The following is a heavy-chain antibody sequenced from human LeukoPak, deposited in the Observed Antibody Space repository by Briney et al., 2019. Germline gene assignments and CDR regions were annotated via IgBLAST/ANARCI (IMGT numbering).Heavy chain of an antibody. V-gene: IGHV4-39*07. D-gene: IGHD4-23*01. Sequence: PSETLSLTCTVSGGSISSSSYYWGWIHQPPGKGLEWIGSIYYSGSTYYNPSLKSRVTISVDTSKNQFSLKLSSVTAADTAVYYCARTTVVYYFDYWGQGTLVTVSS. J-gene: IGHJ4*02. CDR3: ARTTVVYYFDY. CDR1: GGSISSSSYY. CDR2: IYYSGST.